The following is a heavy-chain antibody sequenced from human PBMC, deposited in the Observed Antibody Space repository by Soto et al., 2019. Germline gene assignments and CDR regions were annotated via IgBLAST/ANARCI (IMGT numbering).Heavy chain of an antibody. D-gene: IGHD6-13*01. Sequence: SRRCSGAAGGFTFSSYGMHWDRQDPGKRLEWVAVIWYDASNKYYADSVKGRFTISRDNSKNTLYLQMNSLRAEDTAVYYCARAVGPQLVLNCFDPCRQGTLVTFSS. CDR2: IWYDASNK. V-gene: IGHV3-33*01. CDR1: GFTFSSYG. J-gene: IGHJ5*02. CDR3: ARAVGPQLVLNCFDP.